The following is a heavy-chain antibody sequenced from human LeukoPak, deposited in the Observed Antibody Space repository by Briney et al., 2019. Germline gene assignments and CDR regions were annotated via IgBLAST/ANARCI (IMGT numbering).Heavy chain of an antibody. V-gene: IGHV4-31*03. Sequence: PSETLSLTCTVSGGSISSGGYYWSWIRQHPGKGLEWIGYIYYRGSTYYNPSLKSRVTISVDTSKNQFSLKLSSVTAADTAVYYCARAGYYDSSGYSPNDFQHWGQGTLVTVSS. D-gene: IGHD3-22*01. CDR1: GGSISSGGYY. J-gene: IGHJ1*01. CDR2: IYYRGST. CDR3: ARAGYYDSSGYSPNDFQH.